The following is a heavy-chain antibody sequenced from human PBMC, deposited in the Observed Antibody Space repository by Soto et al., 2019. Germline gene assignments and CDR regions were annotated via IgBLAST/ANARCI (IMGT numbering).Heavy chain of an antibody. CDR1: GGSFSGYY. D-gene: IGHD4-17*01. Sequence: SETLSLTCAVYGGSFSGYYWSWIRQPPGKGLEWIGYIYYSGSTNYNPSLKSRVTISVDTSKNQFSLKLSSVTAADTAVYYCAREDYGDYEYAFDIWGQGTMVTVSS. V-gene: IGHV4-59*01. J-gene: IGHJ3*02. CDR2: IYYSGST. CDR3: AREDYGDYEYAFDI.